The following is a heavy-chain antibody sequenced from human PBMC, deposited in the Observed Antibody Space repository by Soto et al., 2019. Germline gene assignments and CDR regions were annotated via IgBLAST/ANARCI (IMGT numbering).Heavy chain of an antibody. CDR2: INHSGST. Sequence: ETLSLTCAVYGGSFSGYYWSWIRQPPWKGLEWIGEINHSGSTNYNPSLKSRVTISVDTSKNQFSLELSSVTAADTAVYYCARISMGYCSSTSCLHYYYYYMDVWGKGTTITVSS. J-gene: IGHJ6*03. CDR1: GGSFSGYY. D-gene: IGHD2-2*01. V-gene: IGHV4-34*01. CDR3: ARISMGYCSSTSCLHYYYYYMDV.